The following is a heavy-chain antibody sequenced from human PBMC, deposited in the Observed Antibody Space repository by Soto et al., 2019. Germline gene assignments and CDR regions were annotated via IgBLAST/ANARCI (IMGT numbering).Heavy chain of an antibody. CDR2: IVVGSAT. CDR1: GFTFTSSA. J-gene: IGHJ4*02. V-gene: IGHV1-58*02. Sequence: SVKVSCKASGFTFTSSAMQWVRQARGQRLEWIGWIVVGSATYYADSVKGRFTISRDNSKNTLFLQMNSLRADDTAVYYCAKRILDGVSSSSLGLWGQGPLVTVSS. D-gene: IGHD6-6*01. CDR3: AKRILDGVSSSSLGL.